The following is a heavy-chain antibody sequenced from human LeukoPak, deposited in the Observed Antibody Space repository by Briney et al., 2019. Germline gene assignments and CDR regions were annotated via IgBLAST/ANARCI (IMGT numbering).Heavy chain of an antibody. CDR3: AKREQSFQNGMDV. V-gene: IGHV3-30*18. CDR1: GFTFSSYA. D-gene: IGHD1-26*01. CDR2: ISSDGHKK. J-gene: IGHJ6*02. Sequence: PGGSLRLSCAASGFTFSSYAMHWVRQAPGKGLEWVAVISSDGHKKYYADSVKGRFTISRDNSKNTLLLEMDSLRAEDTAVYYCAKREQSFQNGMDVWGQGTTVTVSS.